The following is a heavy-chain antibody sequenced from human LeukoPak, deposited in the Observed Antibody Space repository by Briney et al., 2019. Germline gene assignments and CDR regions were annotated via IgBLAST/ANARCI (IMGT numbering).Heavy chain of an antibody. CDR2: IIPIFGTA. D-gene: IGHD2-2*01. V-gene: IGHV1-69*01. Sequence: VKVSCKASGGTFSSYAISWVRQAPGQGLEWMGGIIPIFGTANYAQKFQGRVTITADESTSTAYMELSSLRSEDTAVYYCAVNYCSIPGGYAGPNWFAPWGKGPRAPASS. CDR1: GGTFSSYA. J-gene: IGHJ5*02. CDR3: AVNYCSIPGGYAGPNWFAP.